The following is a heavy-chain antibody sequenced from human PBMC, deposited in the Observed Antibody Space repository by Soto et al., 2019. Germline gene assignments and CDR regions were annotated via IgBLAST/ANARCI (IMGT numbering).Heavy chain of an antibody. CDR2: IYYSGST. V-gene: IGHV4-59*01. CDR3: ARESTSSSWYRGYYGMDV. CDR1: GGSISSYY. Sequence: PSETLSLTCTVSGGSISSYYWSWIRQPPGKGLEWIGYIYYSGSTNYNPSLKSRVNISVDTSKNQFSLKLSSVTAADTAVYYCARESTSSSWYRGYYGMDVWGQGTTVTVSS. D-gene: IGHD6-13*01. J-gene: IGHJ6*02.